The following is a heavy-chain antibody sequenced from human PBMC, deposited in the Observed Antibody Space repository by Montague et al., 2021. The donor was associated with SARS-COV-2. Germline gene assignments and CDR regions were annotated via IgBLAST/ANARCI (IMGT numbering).Heavy chain of an antibody. CDR1: GGSITNNIDY. Sequence: TLSLTCTVSGGSITNNIDYWAWIRQPPGKGLEWIGSIYYTGNTYYNPSLKSRVTISVVTSKNHFTLKLSSVTAAGTAVYYCARLKRYFDSSGSPSAFDFWGQGTKVTVSS. CDR3: ARLKRYFDSSGSPSAFDF. J-gene: IGHJ3*01. V-gene: IGHV4-39*02. CDR2: IYYTGNT. D-gene: IGHD3-22*01.